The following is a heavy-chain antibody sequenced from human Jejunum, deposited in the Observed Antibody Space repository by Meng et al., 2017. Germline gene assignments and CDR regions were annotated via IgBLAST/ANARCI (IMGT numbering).Heavy chain of an antibody. CDR3: ARAKVTPMGYWFDP. V-gene: IGHV4-39*01. D-gene: IGHD2-21*02. CDR1: GGSINTNTYY. CDR2: VYYTGRT. Sequence: QLQVQESGPGLVKPSETRSLTCTVSGGSINTNTYYWDWIRQPPGKGMEWIGSVYYTGRTFYNPSLKSRVTISLDTSKNQFSLNLRSVAAADTAVYYCARAKVTPMGYWFDPWGQGTLVTVSS. J-gene: IGHJ5*02.